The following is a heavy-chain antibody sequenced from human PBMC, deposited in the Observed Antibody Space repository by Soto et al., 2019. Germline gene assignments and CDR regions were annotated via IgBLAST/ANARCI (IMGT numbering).Heavy chain of an antibody. J-gene: IGHJ6*02. CDR1: GFTFSSYG. D-gene: IGHD2-2*01. V-gene: IGHV3-33*01. CDR3: ARTYNRYCSSTSCSNKYYYYGMDV. Sequence: XESLRLSCAASGFTFSSYGMHWVRQAPGKGLEWVAVICYDGSNKYYADSVKGRFTISRDNSKNTLYLQMNSLRAEDTAVYYCARTYNRYCSSTSCSNKYYYYGMDVWGQGTTVTVSS. CDR2: ICYDGSNK.